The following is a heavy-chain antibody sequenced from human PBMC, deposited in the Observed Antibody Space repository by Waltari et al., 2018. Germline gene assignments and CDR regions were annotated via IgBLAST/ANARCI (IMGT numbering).Heavy chain of an antibody. CDR1: GGSISSHY. CDR3: ARSRYYYDSSGYYYYFDY. Sequence: QVQLQESGPGLVKPSETLSLTCTVSGGSISSHYWSWIRQPPGKGLEWIGYIYYSGSTNYNPSLKSRVTISVDTSKNQFSLKLSSVTAADTAVYYCARSRYYYDSSGYYYYFDYWGQGTLVTVSS. D-gene: IGHD3-22*01. J-gene: IGHJ4*02. CDR2: IYYSGST. V-gene: IGHV4-59*11.